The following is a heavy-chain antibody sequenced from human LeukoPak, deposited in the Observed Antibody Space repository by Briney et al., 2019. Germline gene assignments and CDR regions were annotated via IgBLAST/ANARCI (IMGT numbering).Heavy chain of an antibody. CDR1: GSTFSSSW. Sequence: GGSLRLSCAASGSTFSSSWMRWVRQAPGKGLEWVANIKPDGSEKYFVDSVRGRFTISRDNVMNSLYLHMNSLRDDDTAVYYCVRGSSGTAVRGVSWAWFDPWGQGTLVTVSS. CDR2: IKPDGSEK. J-gene: IGHJ5*02. D-gene: IGHD3-10*01. V-gene: IGHV3-7*05. CDR3: VRGSSGTAVRGVSWAWFDP.